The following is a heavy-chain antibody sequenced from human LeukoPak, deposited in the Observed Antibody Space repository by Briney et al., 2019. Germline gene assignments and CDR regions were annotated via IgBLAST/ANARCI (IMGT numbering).Heavy chain of an antibody. CDR3: ARRRPVYYYYGMDV. V-gene: IGHV3-23*01. CDR1: GFTVSSNY. CDR2: ISGSGGST. Sequence: GGSLRLSCAASGFTVSSNYMTWVRQAPGKGLEWVSAISGSGGSTYYADSVKGRFTISRDNSKNTLYLQMNSLRAEDTAVYYCARRRPVYYYYGMDVWGQGTTVTVSS. J-gene: IGHJ6*02.